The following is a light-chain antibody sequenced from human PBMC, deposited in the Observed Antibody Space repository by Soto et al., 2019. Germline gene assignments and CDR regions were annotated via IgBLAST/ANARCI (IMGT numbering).Light chain of an antibody. V-gene: IGLV2-14*03. CDR3: SSYTTRKTEV. Sequence: QSALTQPSSVSGSPGQSITISCAGTSSDIGAYNYVSWYQHLPGKAPKLIIYDVVTRPSGISTRFSASKSGNTASLTISGLQAEDEADYYCSSYTTRKTEVFGTWTKLTVL. CDR1: SSDIGAYNY. CDR2: DVV. J-gene: IGLJ1*01.